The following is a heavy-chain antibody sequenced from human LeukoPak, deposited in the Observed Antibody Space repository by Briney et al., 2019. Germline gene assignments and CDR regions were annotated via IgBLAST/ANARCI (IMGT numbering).Heavy chain of an antibody. CDR2: INPNSGGT. CDR1: GYTFTGYY. V-gene: IGHV1-2*06. CDR3: ARDPLVGVRITGTVWFDP. Sequence: ASVKVSCKASGYTFTGYYMHWVRQAPGQGLEWMGRINPNSGGTNYAQKFQGRVTMTRDTSISTAYMELSRLRSDDTAVYYCARDPLVGVRITGTVWFDPWGQGTLATVSS. J-gene: IGHJ5*02. D-gene: IGHD1-7*01.